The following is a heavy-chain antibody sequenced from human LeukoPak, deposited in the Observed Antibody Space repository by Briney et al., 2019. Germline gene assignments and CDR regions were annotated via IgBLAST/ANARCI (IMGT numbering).Heavy chain of an antibody. Sequence: ASVKVSCKASGYTFTTYYMHWARQAPGQGLEWMGWIKTNSGATDYAQNFEARVTMTRDTSSGTAYLDLSSLTSDDTAVYYCARGRRILGGPENAGDFFDYWGQGTLVIVSS. CDR1: GYTFTTYY. D-gene: IGHD3-16*01. V-gene: IGHV1-2*02. CDR2: IKTNSGAT. CDR3: ARGRRILGGPENAGDFFDY. J-gene: IGHJ4*01.